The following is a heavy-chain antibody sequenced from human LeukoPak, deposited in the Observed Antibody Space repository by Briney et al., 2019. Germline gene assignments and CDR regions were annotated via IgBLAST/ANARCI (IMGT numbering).Heavy chain of an antibody. CDR2: IIPIFGTA. J-gene: IGHJ4*02. Sequence: SVKVSCKASGGTFSSYAISWVRQAPGQGLEWMGGIIPIFGTANYAQKFQGRVTITADESTSTAYMELSSLRSEDTAVYYCARGPPGVDTAMVFDYWGQGTLVTVSS. V-gene: IGHV1-69*01. CDR3: ARGPPGVDTAMVFDY. CDR1: GGTFSSYA. D-gene: IGHD5-18*01.